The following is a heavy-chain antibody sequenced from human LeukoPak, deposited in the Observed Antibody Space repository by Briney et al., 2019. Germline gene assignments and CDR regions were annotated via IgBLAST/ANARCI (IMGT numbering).Heavy chain of an antibody. CDR3: AARSIAVAHANYYYMDV. D-gene: IGHD6-19*01. J-gene: IGHJ6*03. V-gene: IGHV4-38-2*02. CDR1: GYSISSGYY. Sequence: SETLSLTCTVSGYSISSGYYWGWIRQPPGKGLEWIGSIYHSGSTYYNPSLKSRVTISVDTSKNQFSLKLSSVTAADTAVYYCAARSIAVAHANYYYMDVWGKGTTVTISS. CDR2: IYHSGST.